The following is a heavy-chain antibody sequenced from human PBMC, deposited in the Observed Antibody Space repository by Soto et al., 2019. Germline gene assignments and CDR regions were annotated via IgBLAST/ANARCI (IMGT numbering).Heavy chain of an antibody. D-gene: IGHD4-17*01. J-gene: IGHJ5*02. CDR3: AIRSRTTMTTVTTLAFDP. CDR2: IYHSGST. Sequence: SETLSLTCAVSGGSISSSNWWSWVRQPPGKGLEWIGEIYHSGSTNYNPSLKSRVTISVDKSKNQSSLKLSSVTAADTAVYYCAIRSRTTMTTVTTLAFDPWGQGTLVTVSS. V-gene: IGHV4-4*02. CDR1: GGSISSSNW.